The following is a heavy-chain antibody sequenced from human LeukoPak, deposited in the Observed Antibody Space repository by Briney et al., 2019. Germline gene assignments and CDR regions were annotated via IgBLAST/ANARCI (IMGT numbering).Heavy chain of an antibody. V-gene: IGHV1-2*02. CDR1: GYTFTGYY. D-gene: IGHD3-10*01. CDR2: INPNSGGT. CDR3: ARDYYGSGSYYQLGY. Sequence: ASVKVSCKASGYTFTGYYMHWVRQAPGQGLEWMGWINPNSGGTKYAQKFQGRVTMTRDTSITTVYMELSSPRSDDTAVYYCARDYYGSGSYYQLGYWGQGTLVTVSS. J-gene: IGHJ4*02.